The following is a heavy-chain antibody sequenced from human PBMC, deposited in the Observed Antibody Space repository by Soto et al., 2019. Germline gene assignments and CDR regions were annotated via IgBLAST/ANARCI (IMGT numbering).Heavy chain of an antibody. Sequence: PSETLSLTCAVYGGSFSGYYWSWIRQPPGKGLEWIGEINHSGSTNHNPSLKSRVTISVDTSKNQFSLKLSSVTAADTAVYYCARGVGYSYGRYYFDYWGQGTLVTVSS. J-gene: IGHJ4*02. V-gene: IGHV4-34*01. CDR1: GGSFSGYY. D-gene: IGHD5-18*01. CDR3: ARGVGYSYGRYYFDY. CDR2: INHSGST.